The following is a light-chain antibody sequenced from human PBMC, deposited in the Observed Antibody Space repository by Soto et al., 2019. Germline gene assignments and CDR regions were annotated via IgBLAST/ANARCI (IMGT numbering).Light chain of an antibody. CDR2: AAS. CDR1: QYMTRTY. V-gene: IGKV3-20*01. CDR3: HQYDKAPQT. J-gene: IGKJ2*01. Sequence: EIALTQSPGTLSLSPGERATLSCRASQYMTRTYIAWYQQKPGQAPRLLIYAASNRATGIPDKFSGSGSGTDYSLTITRLEPEDSAVYYCHQYDKAPQTFGQGTKVEIK.